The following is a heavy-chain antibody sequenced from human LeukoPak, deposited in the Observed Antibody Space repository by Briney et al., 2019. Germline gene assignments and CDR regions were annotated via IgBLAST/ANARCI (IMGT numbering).Heavy chain of an antibody. Sequence: GGSLRLSCAASGFTFCSYEMNWVRQAPGKGLEWVSYISSSGSAIYYADSVKGRFTISRDNAKNSLYLQMNSLRAEDTAVYYCARAQYGSGSYYLDYWGQGTLVTVSS. CDR1: GFTFCSYE. CDR3: ARAQYGSGSYYLDY. D-gene: IGHD3-10*01. CDR2: ISSSGSAI. V-gene: IGHV3-48*03. J-gene: IGHJ4*02.